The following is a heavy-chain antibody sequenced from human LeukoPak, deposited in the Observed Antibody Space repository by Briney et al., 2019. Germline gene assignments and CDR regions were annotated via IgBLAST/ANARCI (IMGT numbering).Heavy chain of an antibody. CDR3: GRDRRRVWEYYDSSGYYWHAFDI. Sequence: GSSVKVSCKASGGTFSSYAISWVRQAPGQGLEWMGGIIPIFGTAKNAQKFQGRVTITADKSTSTAYMELSSLRSEDTAVYYCGRDRRRVWEYYDSSGYYWHAFDIWGQGTMITVSS. D-gene: IGHD3-22*01. CDR2: IIPIFGTA. J-gene: IGHJ3*02. V-gene: IGHV1-69*06. CDR1: GGTFSSYA.